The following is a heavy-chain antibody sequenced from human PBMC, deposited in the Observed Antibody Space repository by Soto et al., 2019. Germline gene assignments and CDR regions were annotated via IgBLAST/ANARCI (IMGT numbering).Heavy chain of an antibody. Sequence: LSLTCTVSGGSISSGGYYWSWIRQHPGKGLEWIGYIYYSGSTYYNPSLKSRVTISVDTSKNQFSLKLSSVTAADTAVYYCARGVRYYDILTGYYNWFDPWGQGTLVTVS. J-gene: IGHJ5*02. V-gene: IGHV4-31*03. CDR3: ARGVRYYDILTGYYNWFDP. D-gene: IGHD3-9*01. CDR2: IYYSGST. CDR1: GGSISSGGYY.